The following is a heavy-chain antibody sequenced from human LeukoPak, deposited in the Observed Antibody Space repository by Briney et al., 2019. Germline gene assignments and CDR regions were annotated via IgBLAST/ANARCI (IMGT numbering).Heavy chain of an antibody. V-gene: IGHV3-11*01. CDR2: ISSSGSTI. J-gene: IGHJ4*02. D-gene: IGHD3-22*01. Sequence: LSLTCTVSGYSISSGYYWGWIRQPPGKGLEWVSYISSSGSTIYYADSVKGRFTISRDNAKNSLYLQMNSLRAEDTAVYYCARGVYDSPYFDYWGQGTLVTVSS. CDR1: GYSISSGYY. CDR3: ARGVYDSPYFDY.